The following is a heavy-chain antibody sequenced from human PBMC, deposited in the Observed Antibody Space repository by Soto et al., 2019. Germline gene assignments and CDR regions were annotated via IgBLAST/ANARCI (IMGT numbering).Heavy chain of an antibody. J-gene: IGHJ3*01. CDR1: GSTFSSYD. CDR2: ISPDGNKA. V-gene: IGHV3-30-3*01. Sequence: QVQLVESGGDVVQPGRSLRLSCAASGSTFSSYDIHWVRQAPGKGLEWVAHISPDGNKAYYADSVKGRFIISRDNARNTVYLQVNSRRPEDTAVYHCVRGPSHGAFDLWGQGTLVTVSS. CDR3: VRGPSHGAFDL.